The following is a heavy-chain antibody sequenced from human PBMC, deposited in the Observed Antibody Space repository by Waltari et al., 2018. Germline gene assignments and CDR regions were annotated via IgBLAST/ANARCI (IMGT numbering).Heavy chain of an antibody. Sequence: EERLVQSGGGLVQPGGSLRLSCEASGFSLTNYTMNWVRQAPGKGLEWVAYISETSRTTFYAASVRGRFIISRNNAKYALSLQMVSLRGEDTAVYYCAVARGNYDVLTGFPVDSWGQGTLVTVSS. CDR3: AVARGNYDVLTGFPVDS. J-gene: IGHJ5*01. CDR2: ISETSRTT. V-gene: IGHV3-48*01. CDR1: GFSLTNYT. D-gene: IGHD3-9*01.